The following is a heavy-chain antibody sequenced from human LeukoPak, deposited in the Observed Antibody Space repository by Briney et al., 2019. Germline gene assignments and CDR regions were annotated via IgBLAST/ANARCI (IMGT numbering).Heavy chain of an antibody. Sequence: ASVKVSCKASGYTFTSYDINWVRQATGQGLEWMGWMNPNSGNTGYAQKFQGRVTITRNTSISTAYMELSSLRSEDTAVYYCARGGEIAAAGNNWFDPWGQGTLVTVSS. CDR1: GYTFTSYD. D-gene: IGHD6-13*01. CDR3: ARGGEIAAAGNNWFDP. V-gene: IGHV1-8*03. CDR2: MNPNSGNT. J-gene: IGHJ5*02.